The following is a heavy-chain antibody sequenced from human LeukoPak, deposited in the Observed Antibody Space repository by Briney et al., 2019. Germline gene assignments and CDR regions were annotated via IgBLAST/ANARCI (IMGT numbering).Heavy chain of an antibody. CDR2: ISGSGGST. J-gene: IGHJ5*02. CDR3: AKGFGNGYTFDP. V-gene: IGHV3-23*01. CDR1: GFTFSSYG. D-gene: IGHD5-24*01. Sequence: GGSLRLSCVASGFTFSSYGMSWDRQAPGKGLEWVSAISGSGGSTYYADSVKGRFTISRDNSKNTLYLQMNSLRAEDTAVYYCAKGFGNGYTFDPWGQGTLVTVSS.